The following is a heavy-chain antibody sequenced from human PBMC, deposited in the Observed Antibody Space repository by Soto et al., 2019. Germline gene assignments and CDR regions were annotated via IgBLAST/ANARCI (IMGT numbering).Heavy chain of an antibody. J-gene: IGHJ6*02. CDR1: GGTFSSYT. CDR3: ASLIVVVPDDYYGMDV. Sequence: QVQLVQSGAEVKKPGSSVKVSCKASGGTFSSYTISWVRQAPGRGLEWMGRIIPILGIANYAQKFQGRVTITADKSTSTAYMELSSPRSEDTAVYYCASLIVVVPDDYYGMDVWGRGTTVTVSS. D-gene: IGHD2-2*01. CDR2: IIPILGIA. V-gene: IGHV1-69*02.